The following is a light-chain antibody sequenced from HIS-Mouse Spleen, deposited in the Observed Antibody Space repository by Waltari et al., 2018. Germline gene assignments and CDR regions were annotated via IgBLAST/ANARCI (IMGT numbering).Light chain of an antibody. Sequence: DIQMTQSPSTLSASVADRVTITCRASQSISSWLAWYQQKPGKAPKLLIYKASSLESGVPSRFSGSGSGTEFTLTISSLQPDDFATYYCQQYNSYSPKYTFGQGTKLEIK. CDR3: QQYNSYSPKYT. J-gene: IGKJ2*01. CDR2: KAS. CDR1: QSISSW. V-gene: IGKV1-5*03.